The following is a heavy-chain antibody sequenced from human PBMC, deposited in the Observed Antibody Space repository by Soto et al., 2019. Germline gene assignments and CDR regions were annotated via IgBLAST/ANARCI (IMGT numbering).Heavy chain of an antibody. CDR2: ISGSGDRS. Sequence: PGGSLRLSCAASGFTFSRYDMSWVRQAPGKGLEWVSSISGSGDRSSYADSVQGRFTISRDNSKNTLYLEIYSLRAEDTAVYYCVKDQGIGVPLIPPGYWGQGTLVTVSS. CDR3: VKDQGIGVPLIPPGY. V-gene: IGHV3-23*01. J-gene: IGHJ4*02. CDR1: GFTFSRYD. D-gene: IGHD2-15*01.